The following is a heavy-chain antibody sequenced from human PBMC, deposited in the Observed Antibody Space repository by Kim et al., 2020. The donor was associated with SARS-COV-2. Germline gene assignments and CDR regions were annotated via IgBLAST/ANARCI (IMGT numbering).Heavy chain of an antibody. J-gene: IGHJ6*02. CDR1: GGSISSSNW. Sequence: SETLSLTCAVSGGSISSSNWWSWVRQPPGKGLEWIGEIYHSGSTNYNPSLKSRVTISVDKSKNQFSLKLSSVTAADTAVYYCARGLAAAQHYYYYGMDVWGQGTTVTVSS. D-gene: IGHD6-13*01. CDR3: ARGLAAAQHYYYYGMDV. CDR2: IYHSGST. V-gene: IGHV4-4*02.